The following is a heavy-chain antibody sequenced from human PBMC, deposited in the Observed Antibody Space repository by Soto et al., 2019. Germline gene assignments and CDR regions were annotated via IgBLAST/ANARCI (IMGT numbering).Heavy chain of an antibody. CDR3: ARDLSSLGRGAFDI. Sequence: SETLSLTCTVSGGSISSYYWSWIRQPPGKGLEWIGYIYYSGSTYYNPSLKSRVTISVDTSKNQFSLKLSSVTAADTAVYYCARDLSSLGRGAFDIWGQGTMVTVSS. CDR1: GGSISSYY. J-gene: IGHJ3*02. V-gene: IGHV4-59*12. CDR2: IYYSGST. D-gene: IGHD3-10*01.